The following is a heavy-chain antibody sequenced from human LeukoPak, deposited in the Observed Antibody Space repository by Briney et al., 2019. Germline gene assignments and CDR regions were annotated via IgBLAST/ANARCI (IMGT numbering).Heavy chain of an antibody. CDR2: IYTSGST. V-gene: IGHV4-61*02. J-gene: IGHJ4*02. CDR1: GDSISSGDYY. CDR3: ARGRLVSSQPFDY. Sequence: SETLSLTCTVSGDSISSGDYYWSWIRQPAGKGLEWIGRIYTSGSTNYNPSLKSRVTISVDTSKNQFSLKLSSVTAADTAVYYCARGRLVSSQPFDYWGQGTLVTVSS. D-gene: IGHD6-6*01.